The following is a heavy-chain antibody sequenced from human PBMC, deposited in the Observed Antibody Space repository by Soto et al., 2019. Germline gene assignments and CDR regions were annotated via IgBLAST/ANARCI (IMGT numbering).Heavy chain of an antibody. CDR3: ARDGGLAEDGMDV. CDR1: GFIVSGNY. D-gene: IGHD3-10*01. J-gene: IGHJ6*02. Sequence: EVRLVETGGDLIQPGGYLRLSCAASGFIVSGNYMSWVRQAPGKGLEWVSVIYSGGSTYYADSVKGRFTISRDNSKNTLYLQMNSLRADDTAVYYCARDGGLAEDGMDVWGQGTTVTVSS. CDR2: IYSGGST. V-gene: IGHV3-53*02.